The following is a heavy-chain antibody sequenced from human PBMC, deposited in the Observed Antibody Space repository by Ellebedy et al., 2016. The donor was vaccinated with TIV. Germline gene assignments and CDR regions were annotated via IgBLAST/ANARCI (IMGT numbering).Heavy chain of an antibody. CDR1: EFTFSSYA. Sequence: GESLKISCAASEFTFSSYAMSWVRQAPGKGLEWVSSLSGSGGSTYYADSVKGRFTISRDNSKNTLYLQMNSLRAEDTAVYYCAKRVTMVRGVITYYHYAMDVWGQGTTVTVSS. CDR3: AKRVTMVRGVITYYHYAMDV. J-gene: IGHJ6*02. D-gene: IGHD3-10*01. V-gene: IGHV3-23*01. CDR2: LSGSGGST.